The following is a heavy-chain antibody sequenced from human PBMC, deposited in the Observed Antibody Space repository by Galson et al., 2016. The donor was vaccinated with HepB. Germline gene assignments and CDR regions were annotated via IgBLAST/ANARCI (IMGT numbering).Heavy chain of an antibody. Sequence: SVKVSCKASGYTFTNHDMNWVRQATGQGLEWMGWLNPNSGNSGYAPKFQGRVTMTRNNSISTAYMELTSLRSEDTAVYYCAGRSSSFYYYAMDVWGQGTTVTVAS. CDR1: GYTFTNHD. CDR2: LNPNSGNS. CDR3: AGRSSSFYYYAMDV. J-gene: IGHJ6*02. D-gene: IGHD6-13*01. V-gene: IGHV1-8*01.